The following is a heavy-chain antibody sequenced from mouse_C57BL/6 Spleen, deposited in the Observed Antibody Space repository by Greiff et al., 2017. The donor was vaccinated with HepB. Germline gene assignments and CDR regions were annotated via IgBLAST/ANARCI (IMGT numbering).Heavy chain of an antibody. J-gene: IGHJ1*03. D-gene: IGHD2-1*01. Sequence: QVQLQQPGAELVRPGSSVKLSCKASGYTFTSYWMHWVKQRPIQGLEWIGNIDPSDSETHYNQKFKDKATLTVDKSSSTAYMQLSSLTSEDSAVYYCARRRYGNYGGYFDVWGTGTTVTVSS. CDR1: GYTFTSYW. CDR2: IDPSDSET. CDR3: ARRRYGNYGGYFDV. V-gene: IGHV1-52*01.